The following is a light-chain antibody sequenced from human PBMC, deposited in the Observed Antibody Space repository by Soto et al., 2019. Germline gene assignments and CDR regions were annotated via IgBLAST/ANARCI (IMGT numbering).Light chain of an antibody. Sequence: EIVLTQSPGTLSLSPGERATLSCKSSQSVSNNYLAWYQQKPGQAPRLLIYEASTRATGIPARFTGSGSGTEFILTISSLQSEDFAVYYCQQYNNWPPITLGQGTRLEIK. CDR2: EAS. V-gene: IGKV3-15*01. J-gene: IGKJ5*01. CDR1: QSVSNN. CDR3: QQYNNWPPIT.